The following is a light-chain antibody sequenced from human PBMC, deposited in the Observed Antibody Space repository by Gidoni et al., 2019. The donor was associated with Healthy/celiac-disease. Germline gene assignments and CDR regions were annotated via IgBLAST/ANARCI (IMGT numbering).Light chain of an antibody. CDR2: GAS. J-gene: IGKJ2*01. Sequence: EIVLTQSPGTLSLSPGERATLSCRASQSVSSSYLAWYQQKPGQAPRLLIYGASSRATGIPDRFSGSGSETDFTLTISRLEPEDFAVYYCQQYGSSPQYTFGQGTKLGIK. CDR1: QSVSSSY. V-gene: IGKV3-20*01. CDR3: QQYGSSPQYT.